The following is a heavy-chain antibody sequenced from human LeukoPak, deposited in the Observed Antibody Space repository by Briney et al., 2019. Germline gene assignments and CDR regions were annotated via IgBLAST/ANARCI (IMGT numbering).Heavy chain of an antibody. CDR3: ARGPGYYDILTGYAYYYYGMDV. D-gene: IGHD3-9*01. CDR2: IYYSGST. CDR1: GGSISSYY. V-gene: IGHV4-59*01. J-gene: IGHJ6*02. Sequence: SETLSLTCTVSGGSISSYYWSWIRQPPGKGLEWIGYIYYSGSTNYNPSLKSRVTISVDTSKNQFSLKLSSVTAADTAVYYCARGPGYYDILTGYAYYYYGMDVWGQGTTVTVSS.